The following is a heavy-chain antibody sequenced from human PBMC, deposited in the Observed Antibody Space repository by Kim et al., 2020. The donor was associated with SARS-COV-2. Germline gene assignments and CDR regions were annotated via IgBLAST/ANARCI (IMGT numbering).Heavy chain of an antibody. J-gene: IGHJ6*02. Sequence: SETLSLTCSVSGGSISISTYYWSWIRQPPGKGLEWIGHIYYNGNTNYNPPLKSRVTMSVDTSKNQFSLTPNSVTAADTAVYYCARHPGSYHYGMDVWGQG. D-gene: IGHD3-10*01. CDR2: IYYNGNT. CDR1: GGSISISTYY. CDR3: ARHPGSYHYGMDV. V-gene: IGHV4-61*05.